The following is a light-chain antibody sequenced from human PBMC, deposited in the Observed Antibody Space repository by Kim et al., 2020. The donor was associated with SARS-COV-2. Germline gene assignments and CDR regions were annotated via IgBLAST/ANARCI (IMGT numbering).Light chain of an antibody. CDR3: ATWDSSLSVGV. CDR1: RSNIGNNP. CDR2: DND. Sequence: QSVLTQPPSVSAAPGHKVTISCSGSRSNIGNNPVSWYQQFPGTAPRLITYDNDKRPSGIPDRFSSSKSRTSATLGITGLRTGDEADYYCATWDSSLSVGVFGGGTKVTVL. V-gene: IGLV1-51*01. J-gene: IGLJ3*02.